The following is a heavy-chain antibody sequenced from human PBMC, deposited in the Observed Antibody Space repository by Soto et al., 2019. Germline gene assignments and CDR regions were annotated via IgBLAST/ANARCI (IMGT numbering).Heavy chain of an antibody. CDR1: GGSISSYY. Sequence: SETLSLPCTVSGGSISSYYLSWIRQPPGKGLVWIGYIYYSGSTNYNTSLKSRVTISVDTSKNQFSLKLSSVTAANSAVDYCGHGRGGSGAFDYWGQGTLVTVSS. V-gene: IGHV4-59*01. CDR3: GHGRGGSGAFDY. CDR2: IYYSGST. J-gene: IGHJ4*02. D-gene: IGHD3-10*01.